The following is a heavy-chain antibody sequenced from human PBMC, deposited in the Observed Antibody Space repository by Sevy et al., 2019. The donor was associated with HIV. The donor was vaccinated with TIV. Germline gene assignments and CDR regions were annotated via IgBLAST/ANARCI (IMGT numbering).Heavy chain of an antibody. CDR2: ISSSSSYI. Sequence: GGSLRLSCAASGFTFSSYSMNWVRQAPGKGLEWVSSISSSSSYIYYADSVKGRFTISRDNAKNSLYLQMNSLRAEDTAVYYCARRYGGILTGHFDYWGQGTLVTVSS. CDR1: GFTFSSYS. V-gene: IGHV3-21*01. D-gene: IGHD3-9*01. J-gene: IGHJ4*02. CDR3: ARRYGGILTGHFDY.